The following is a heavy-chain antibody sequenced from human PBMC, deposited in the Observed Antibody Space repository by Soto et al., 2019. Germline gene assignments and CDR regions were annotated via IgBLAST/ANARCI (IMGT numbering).Heavy chain of an antibody. J-gene: IGHJ4*02. CDR3: EIGAEASSSCNX. D-gene: IGHD6-13*01. CDR1: GCSFTSYW. V-gene: IGHV5-51*01. Sequence: VEALNISCKCSGCSFTSYWIGWVRQMPGKGLELMGIIYHGDSDTRYSPSFQGQVTISADKSISNAYLQWSSLKASDTAMYYCEIGAEASSSCNXWGQGTLVPVSX. CDR2: IYHGDSDT.